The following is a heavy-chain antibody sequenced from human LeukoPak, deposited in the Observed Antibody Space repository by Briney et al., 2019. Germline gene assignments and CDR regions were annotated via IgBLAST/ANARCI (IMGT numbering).Heavy chain of an antibody. J-gene: IGHJ4*02. CDR3: VRSKRWPNFYFDY. CDR1: GFTFSSYS. CDR2: IYYSGST. D-gene: IGHD5-24*01. Sequence: GSLRLSCAASGFTFSSYSMNWVRQAPGKGLEWIGSIYYSGSTYYNPSLKSRVTISVDTSKNQFSLKLNSVTAADTAIYYCVRSKRWPNFYFDYWGQGTLVTVSS. V-gene: IGHV4-39*07.